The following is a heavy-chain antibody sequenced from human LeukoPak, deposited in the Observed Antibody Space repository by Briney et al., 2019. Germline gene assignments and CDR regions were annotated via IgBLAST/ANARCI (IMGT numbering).Heavy chain of an antibody. Sequence: ASVKVSCKASGYTFTGYYMHWVRQAPGQGLEWMGWINPNSGGTNYAQKFQGRVTMTRDTSISTAYMELSRLRSEDTAVYYCARDTGDSSGYYLGYWGQGTLVTVSS. J-gene: IGHJ4*02. V-gene: IGHV1-2*02. CDR1: GYTFTGYY. CDR2: INPNSGGT. CDR3: ARDTGDSSGYYLGY. D-gene: IGHD3-22*01.